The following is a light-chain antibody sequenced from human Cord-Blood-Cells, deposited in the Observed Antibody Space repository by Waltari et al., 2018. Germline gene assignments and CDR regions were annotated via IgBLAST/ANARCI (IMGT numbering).Light chain of an antibody. CDR2: DAS. CDR1: QDISNY. J-gene: IGKJ2*01. Sequence: DIQMTQSPSSLSASVGDRVTITCQASQDISNYLNWYQQKPGKAPKLLIYDASNLETGVPSRFSRSGSGTDFTFTISSLQPKDIATYYCQQYDNLHTFGQGTKLEIK. CDR3: QQYDNLHT. V-gene: IGKV1-33*01.